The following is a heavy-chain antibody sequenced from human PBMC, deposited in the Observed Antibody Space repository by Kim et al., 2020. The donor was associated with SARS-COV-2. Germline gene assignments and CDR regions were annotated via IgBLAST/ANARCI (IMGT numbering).Heavy chain of an antibody. V-gene: IGHV3-9*01. D-gene: IGHD5-18*01. J-gene: IGHJ6*02. CDR2: ISWNSGSI. CDR3: AKDTNTAMGYYYYYYGMDV. Sequence: GGSLRLSCAASGFTFDDYAMHWVRQAPGKGLEWVSGISWNSGSIGYADSVKGRFTISRDNAKNSLYLQMNSLRAEDTALYYCAKDTNTAMGYYYYYYGMDVWGQGTTVTVSS. CDR1: GFTFDDYA.